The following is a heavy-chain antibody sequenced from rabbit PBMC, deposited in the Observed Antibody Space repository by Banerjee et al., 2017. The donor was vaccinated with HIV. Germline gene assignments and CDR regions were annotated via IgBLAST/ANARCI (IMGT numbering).Heavy chain of an antibody. CDR3: VREVAARFGL. CDR2: IDPIFHTT. J-gene: IGHJ4*01. V-gene: IGHV1S47*01. CDR1: GFDFSSYG. D-gene: IGHD4-1*01. Sequence: EESGGGLVKPGASLTLTCKASGFDFSSYGVSWVRQAPGKGLEWIGYIDPIFHTTTYANWVNGRFSISRENTQNTVSLQLNSLTAADTATYFCVREVAARFGLWGPGTLVTVS.